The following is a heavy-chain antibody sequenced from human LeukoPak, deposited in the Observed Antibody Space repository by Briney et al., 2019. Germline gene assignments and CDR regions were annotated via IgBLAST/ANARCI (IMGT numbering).Heavy chain of an antibody. V-gene: IGHV4-59*01. CDR2: IYYSGST. CDR3: ARDSYGYGWFDY. Sequence: SETLSLTCTVSGGSISSYYWSWIRQPPGKGLEWIGYIYYSGSTNYNPSLKSRVTISVDTSKNQFSLKLSSVTAADTAVYYCARDSYGYGWFDYWGQGTLVTVSS. D-gene: IGHD5-18*01. J-gene: IGHJ4*02. CDR1: GGSISSYY.